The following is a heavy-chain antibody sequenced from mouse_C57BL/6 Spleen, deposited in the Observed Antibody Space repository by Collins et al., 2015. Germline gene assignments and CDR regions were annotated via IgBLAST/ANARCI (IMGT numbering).Heavy chain of an antibody. Sequence: EVQLQQSGPELVKPGASVKISCKASGYSFTGYYMNWVKQSPEKSLEWIGEINPSTGGTTYNQKFKAKATLTVDKSSSTAYMQLKSLTSEDSAVYYCARASSYTGYYYAMDYWGQGTSVTVSS. CDR2: INPSTGGT. D-gene: IGHD1-1*01. CDR3: ARASSYTGYYYAMDY. V-gene: IGHV1-42*01. J-gene: IGHJ4*01. CDR1: GYSFTGYY.